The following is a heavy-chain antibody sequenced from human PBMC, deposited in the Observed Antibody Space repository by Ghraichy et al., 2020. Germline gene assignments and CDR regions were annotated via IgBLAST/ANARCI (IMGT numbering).Heavy chain of an antibody. Sequence: GESLNISCAASGFTFSSYAMHWVRQAPGKGLEWVAVISYDGSNKYYADSVKGRFTISRDNSKNTLYLQMNSLRAEDTAVYYCARDGLGRLLWFGESISGFDYWGQGTLVTVSS. V-gene: IGHV3-30-3*01. CDR2: ISYDGSNK. J-gene: IGHJ4*02. CDR3: ARDGLGRLLWFGESISGFDY. D-gene: IGHD3-10*01. CDR1: GFTFSSYA.